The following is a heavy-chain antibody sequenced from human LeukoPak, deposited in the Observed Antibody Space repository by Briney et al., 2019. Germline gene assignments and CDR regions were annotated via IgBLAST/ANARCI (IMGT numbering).Heavy chain of an antibody. Sequence: PGGSLRLSCAASGFTFSDYYMSWIRQAPGKGLEWVSYISSSGSTIYYADSVKGRFTISRDNAKNSLYLQMNSLRAEDTAVYYCARVGCSSTSCYRDRPDYWGQGTLVTVSS. D-gene: IGHD2-2*01. CDR3: ARVGCSSTSCYRDRPDY. V-gene: IGHV3-11*04. J-gene: IGHJ4*02. CDR1: GFTFSDYY. CDR2: ISSSGSTI.